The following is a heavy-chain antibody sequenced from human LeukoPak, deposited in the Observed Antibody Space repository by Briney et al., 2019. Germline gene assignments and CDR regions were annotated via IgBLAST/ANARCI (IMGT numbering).Heavy chain of an antibody. J-gene: IGHJ4*02. D-gene: IGHD1-26*01. CDR1: GYTFTSYD. Sequence: ASVKVSCKASGYTFTSYDINWVRQATGQGLEWMGWMNPNSGNTGYAQKFQGRVTMTRNTSISTAYMELSSLRSEDTAVYYCARGSRIVGATSLGYWGQGTLVTVSS. CDR3: ARGSRIVGATSLGY. CDR2: MNPNSGNT. V-gene: IGHV1-8*01.